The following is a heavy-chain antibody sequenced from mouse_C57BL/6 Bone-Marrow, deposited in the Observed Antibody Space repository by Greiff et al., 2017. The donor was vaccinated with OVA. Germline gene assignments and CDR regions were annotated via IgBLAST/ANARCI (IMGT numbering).Heavy chain of an antibody. CDR3: RRGGRSHWYFAV. V-gene: IGHV1-55*01. CDR1: GYTFTSYW. CDR2: IYPGSGST. Sequence: QVQLQQPGAELVKPGASVKMSCKASGYTFTSYWITWVKQRPGQGLEWIGDIYPGSGSTNYNEKFKSKATLTVDTSSSTAYMQLSSLTSEDSAVYCCRRGGRSHWYFAVWGTGTTVTVSS. J-gene: IGHJ1*03.